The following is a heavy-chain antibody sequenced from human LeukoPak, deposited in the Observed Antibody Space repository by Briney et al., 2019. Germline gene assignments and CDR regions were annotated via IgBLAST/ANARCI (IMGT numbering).Heavy chain of an antibody. Sequence: GGSLRLSCAASEFTFKSSWMHWVRQPPGRGPVWVSRISSDGTNTRYGDAVRGRFTVSRDNAKNTLYLQMNSLRVEDSAVYYCARDWGGSGPTSHDYWGQGTLVTVSS. CDR2: ISSDGTNT. J-gene: IGHJ4*02. V-gene: IGHV3-74*01. D-gene: IGHD3-16*01. CDR3: ARDWGGSGPTSHDY. CDR1: EFTFKSSW.